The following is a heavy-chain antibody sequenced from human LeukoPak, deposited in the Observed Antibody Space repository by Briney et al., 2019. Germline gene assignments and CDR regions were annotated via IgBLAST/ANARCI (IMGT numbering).Heavy chain of an antibody. CDR1: GFTFSSYW. CDR2: INSDGSST. J-gene: IGHJ6*03. V-gene: IGHV3-74*01. CDR3: ARACFHAAVILPIWLHYYYMDV. D-gene: IGHD2-21*02. Sequence: PGGSLRLSCAASGFTFSSYWMHWVRQAPGKGLVWVSRINSDGSSTSYADSVKGRFTISRDNAKNTLYLQMNSLRAEDTAVYYCARACFHAAVILPIWLHYYYMDVWGKGTTVTISS.